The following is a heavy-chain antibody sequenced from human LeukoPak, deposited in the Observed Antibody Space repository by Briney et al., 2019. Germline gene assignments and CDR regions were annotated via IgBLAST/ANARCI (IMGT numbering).Heavy chain of an antibody. CDR2: ISAYNGNT. D-gene: IGHD2-8*01. CDR3: ARGGAGGGVLMVFPGRY. J-gene: IGHJ4*02. CDR1: GYTFTSYG. V-gene: IGHV1-18*01. Sequence: ASVKVSCKASGYTFTSYGISWVRQAPGQGLEWMGWISAYNGNTNYAQKLQGRVTMTTDTSTSTAYMELRSLRSDDTAVYYCARGGAGGGVLMVFPGRYWGQGTLVTVSS.